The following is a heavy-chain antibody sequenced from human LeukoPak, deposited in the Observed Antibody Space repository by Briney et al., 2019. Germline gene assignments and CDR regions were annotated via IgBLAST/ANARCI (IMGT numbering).Heavy chain of an antibody. J-gene: IGHJ5*02. D-gene: IGHD3-10*01. V-gene: IGHV4-39*01. CDR1: GGSISSSSYY. CDR2: IYYSGST. CDR3: ARTVLLWSWFDP. Sequence: SETLSLTCTASGGSISSSSYYWGWIRQPPGKGLEWIGSIYYSGSTYYNPSLKSRVTISVDTSKNQFSLKLSSVTAADTAVYYCARTVLLWSWFDPWGQGTLVTVSS.